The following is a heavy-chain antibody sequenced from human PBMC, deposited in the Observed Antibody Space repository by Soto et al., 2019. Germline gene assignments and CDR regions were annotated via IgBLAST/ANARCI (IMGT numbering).Heavy chain of an antibody. V-gene: IGHV1-69*06. D-gene: IGHD3-10*01. J-gene: IGHJ5*02. CDR3: ARDLDYYYGSGSYSMFEP. Sequence: SVKVSCKASGGTFSSYAISWVRQAPLQVLEWMVGIIPIFGTANYAQKFQGRVTITADKSTSTAYMELSSLRSEDTAVYYCARDLDYYYGSGSYSMFEPWGQGTMVTVSS. CDR1: GGTFSSYA. CDR2: IIPIFGTA.